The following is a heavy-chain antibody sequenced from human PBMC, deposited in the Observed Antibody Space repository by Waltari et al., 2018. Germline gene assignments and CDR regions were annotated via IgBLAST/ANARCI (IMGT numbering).Heavy chain of an antibody. Sequence: QVQLVQSGAEVKKPGASVKVSCKASGYTFTGYYMHWVRQAPGQGLEWMGWINPNRGGTNYGQKFQGRVTRTRDTSSSTAYMELSRLRSDDTAVYYCARALYQLLYLAFDYWGQGTLVTVSS. CDR1: GYTFTGYY. CDR2: INPNRGGT. D-gene: IGHD2-2*02. CDR3: ARALYQLLYLAFDY. J-gene: IGHJ4*02. V-gene: IGHV1-2*02.